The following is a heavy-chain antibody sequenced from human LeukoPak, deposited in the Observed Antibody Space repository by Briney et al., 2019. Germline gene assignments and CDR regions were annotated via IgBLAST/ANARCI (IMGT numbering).Heavy chain of an antibody. J-gene: IGHJ4*02. CDR1: GFTFSSYG. V-gene: IGHV3-30*18. CDR3: AKDPFDY. CDR2: ISYDGSNK. Sequence: GGSLRLSCAASGFTFSSYGMHWVRRAPGKGLEWVAVISYDGSNKFYADAVKGRFTISRDNSKNTLSLQMNSLRGEDTAVYYCAKDPFDYWGQGTLVTVSS.